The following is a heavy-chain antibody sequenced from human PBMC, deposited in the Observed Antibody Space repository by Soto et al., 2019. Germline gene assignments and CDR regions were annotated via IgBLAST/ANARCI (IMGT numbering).Heavy chain of an antibody. CDR3: AKDRSQGLGPRAPFDY. CDR1: GFTFSSYA. CDR2: ISGSGGST. V-gene: IGHV3-23*01. J-gene: IGHJ4*02. D-gene: IGHD6-19*01. Sequence: GGSLRLSCAASGFTFSSYAMSWVRQAPGKGLEWVSAISGSGGSTYYADSVKGRFTISRDNSKNTLYLQMNSLRAEDTAVYYCAKDRSQGLGPRAPFDYWGQGTLVTVSS.